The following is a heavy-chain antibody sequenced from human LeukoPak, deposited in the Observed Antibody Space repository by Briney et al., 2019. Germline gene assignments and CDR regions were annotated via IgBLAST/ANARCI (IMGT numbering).Heavy chain of an antibody. CDR1: GYTFTSYY. CDR3: ARDRMRVFPATTTYGMDV. J-gene: IGHJ6*02. D-gene: IGHD1-1*01. V-gene: IGHV1-46*01. CDR2: INPSGGST. Sequence: ASVKVSCKASGYTFTSYYMHWVRQAPGQGLEWMGIINPSGGSTSYAQKFQGRVTMTRDTSTSTVYMELSSLRSEDPAVYYCARDRMRVFPATTTYGMDVWGQGTTVTVSS.